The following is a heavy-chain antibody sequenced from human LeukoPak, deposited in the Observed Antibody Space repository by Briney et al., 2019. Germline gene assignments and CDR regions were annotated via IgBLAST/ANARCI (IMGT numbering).Heavy chain of an antibody. J-gene: IGHJ3*02. CDR2: IYPGDSDT. CDR1: GYSFTSYW. Sequence: RGESLKISCKGSGYSFTSYWIGWVRQMPGKGLEWMGIIYPGDSDTRYRPSVQGQVTISADKSISTAYLQWSSLKASDTAMYFCARHEAYHYGSGSYGFDIWGQGTMVTVSS. V-gene: IGHV5-51*01. CDR3: ARHEAYHYGSGSYGFDI. D-gene: IGHD3-10*01.